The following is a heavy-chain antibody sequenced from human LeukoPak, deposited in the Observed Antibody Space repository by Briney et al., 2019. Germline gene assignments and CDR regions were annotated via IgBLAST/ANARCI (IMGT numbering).Heavy chain of an antibody. CDR3: ARGTDWFDP. CDR2: ISSSSSAI. J-gene: IGHJ5*02. Sequence: PGGSLRLSCAASGFTFSSYSMSWVSQAPGKGLEWVSYISSSSSAIYYADSVKGRFTISRDKAKNSLYLQMNSLRDEDTAVYYCARGTDWFDPWGQGTLVTVSS. CDR1: GFTFSSYS. V-gene: IGHV3-48*02.